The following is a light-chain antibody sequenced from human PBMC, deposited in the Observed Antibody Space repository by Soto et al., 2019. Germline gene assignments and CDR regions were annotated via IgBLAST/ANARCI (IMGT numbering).Light chain of an antibody. CDR2: AAS. CDR1: QSISTY. J-gene: IGKJ1*01. CDR3: QQTYNTPRT. V-gene: IGKV1-39*01. Sequence: DIQMTQSPSSLSASVGDRVTITCRASQSISTYLNWYHQKPGRAPKLLIYAASSLQSGVPPRFSGSGSGTDFTLTITSLQPEDFATYYCQQTYNTPRTFGQGTKVDIK.